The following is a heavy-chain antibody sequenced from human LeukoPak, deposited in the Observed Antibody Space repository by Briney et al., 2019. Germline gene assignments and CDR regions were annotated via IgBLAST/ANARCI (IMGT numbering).Heavy chain of an antibody. D-gene: IGHD3-9*01. CDR2: ICYSGSA. CDR1: GGTIISADHY. J-gene: IGHJ4*02. V-gene: IGHV4-30-4*02. Sequence: SETLSLTCTVSGGTIISADHYWSWIRQPPGKGQEWIGYICYSGSAYYNPSLKSRLTISVDTSKTKFSLKLSSVSLADEDAYYYARGYYDILTNYPKNFDQWGQGTLVTVSS. CDR3: ARGYYDILTNYPKNFDQ.